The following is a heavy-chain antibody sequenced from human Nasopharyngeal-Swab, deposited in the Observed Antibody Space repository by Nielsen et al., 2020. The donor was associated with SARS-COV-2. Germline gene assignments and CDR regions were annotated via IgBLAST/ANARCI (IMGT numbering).Heavy chain of an antibody. J-gene: IGHJ6*02. CDR1: GGSIRSYY. Sequence: SETLSLTCTVSGGSIRSYYWSWIRQSPGKELDWIGNVYYTGSTQYNPSLKSRVTVSIDTSDNQFSLKLSSVTAADTAVYYCAGDTPNYGMDVWGQGTSVTVSS. CDR2: VYYTGST. CDR3: AGDTPNYGMDV. D-gene: IGHD2-15*01. V-gene: IGHV4-59*01.